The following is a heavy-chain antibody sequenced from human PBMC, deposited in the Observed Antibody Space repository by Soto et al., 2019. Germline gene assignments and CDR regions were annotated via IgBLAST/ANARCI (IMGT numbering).Heavy chain of an antibody. CDR2: IIPIDATV. V-gene: IGHV1-69*12. Sequence: QVQLVQSGAEVKKPGSSVKVSCKASGGTFSNYALIGWVRQAPGQDLGWMGGIIPIDATVNYAQKFQGRITITADESTTTAYMDLGSLRSEDTAVYYCARDLLGFGYTYGDVWGQGTTVTVSS. CDR1: GGTFSNYA. J-gene: IGHJ6*01. D-gene: IGHD3-10*01. CDR3: ARDLLGFGYTYGDV.